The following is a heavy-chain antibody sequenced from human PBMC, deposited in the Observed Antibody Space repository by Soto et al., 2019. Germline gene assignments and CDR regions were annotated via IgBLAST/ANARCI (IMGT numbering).Heavy chain of an antibody. V-gene: IGHV3-23*01. J-gene: IGHJ2*01. D-gene: IGHD1-7*01. Sequence: EVQLLESGGGMVQPGGSLRLSCAASGFTFSAYAMTWVRLAPGRGLELVSYLNSDASYTFYADSAKGRFTVSRDNSKNTLYLEMNSLRADDTAIYSCAKSPRGGRYWDYYFDLWGRGTLVSVSS. CDR3: AKSPRGGRYWDYYFDL. CDR1: GFTFSAYA. CDR2: LNSDASYT.